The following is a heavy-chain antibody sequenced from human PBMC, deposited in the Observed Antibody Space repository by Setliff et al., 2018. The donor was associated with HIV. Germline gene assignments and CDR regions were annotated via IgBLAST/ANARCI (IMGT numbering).Heavy chain of an antibody. CDR1: GFTFSSFA. D-gene: IGHD2-2*01. Sequence: GSLRLSCAASGFTFSSFAMHWVRQAPGKGLEGVAVISHDGSEKYYVDSVKGRFPISRDNAKNSLYLQMNSLRAEDTAVYYCASHFGYCSSTSCEGYWGQGALVTVSS. CDR3: ASHFGYCSSTSCEGY. J-gene: IGHJ4*02. CDR2: ISHDGSEK. V-gene: IGHV3-30*04.